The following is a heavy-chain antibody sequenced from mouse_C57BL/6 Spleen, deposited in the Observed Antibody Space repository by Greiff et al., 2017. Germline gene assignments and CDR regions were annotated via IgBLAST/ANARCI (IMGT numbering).Heavy chain of an antibody. CDR2: IDPETGGT. V-gene: IGHV1-15*01. Sequence: QVQLQQSGAELVRPGASVTLSCKASGYTFTDYEMHWVKQTPVHGLEWIGAIDPETGGTAYNQKFKGKAILTADKSSSTAYMELRSLTSEDSAVYYCTRGAVVDLYYFDYWGQGTTLTVSS. J-gene: IGHJ2*01. CDR1: GYTFTDYE. CDR3: TRGAVVDLYYFDY. D-gene: IGHD1-1*01.